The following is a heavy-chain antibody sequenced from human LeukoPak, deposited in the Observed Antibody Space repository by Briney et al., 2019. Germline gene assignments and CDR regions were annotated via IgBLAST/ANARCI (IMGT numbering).Heavy chain of an antibody. D-gene: IGHD2-15*01. CDR3: ARDLGAAERFRIYYYGMDV. CDR1: GFTFSSYG. V-gene: IGHV3-33*01. CDR2: IWYDGSNK. Sequence: GGSLRLSCAASGFTFSSYGMHWVRQAPGKGLEWVAVIWYDGSNKYYADSVKGRFTISRDNSKNTLYLQMNSLRAEDTAVYYCARDLGAAERFRIYYYGMDVWGQGTTVTVSS. J-gene: IGHJ6*02.